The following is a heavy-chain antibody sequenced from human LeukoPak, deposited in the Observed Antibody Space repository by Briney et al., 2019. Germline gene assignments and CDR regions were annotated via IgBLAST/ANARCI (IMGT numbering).Heavy chain of an antibody. J-gene: IGHJ5*02. CDR3: ARGLNWFDP. CDR2: INWNGGST. CDR1: GFSFTSYA. Sequence: PGGSLRLSCAASGFSFTSYAMNWVRQAPGKGLEWVSGINWNGGSTGYADSVKGRFTISRDNAKNSLYLQMNSLRAEDTALYYCARGLNWFDPWGQGTLVTVSS. V-gene: IGHV3-20*04. D-gene: IGHD3-16*01.